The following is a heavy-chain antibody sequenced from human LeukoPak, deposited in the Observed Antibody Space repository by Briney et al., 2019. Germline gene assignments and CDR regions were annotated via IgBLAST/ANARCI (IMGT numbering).Heavy chain of an antibody. CDR3: AREPWFGATKLIDY. CDR2: IYSRGTT. D-gene: IGHD3-10*01. CDR1: GFAVSNTY. Sequence: GGSLRLSCAASGFAVSNTYMSWVRQAPGKGLEWISTIYSRGTTYYADSVKGRFTISRDTSTNTTYLQMIRLTTEDTALYYCAREPWFGATKLIDYWGQGTLVTVSS. V-gene: IGHV3-53*01. J-gene: IGHJ4*02.